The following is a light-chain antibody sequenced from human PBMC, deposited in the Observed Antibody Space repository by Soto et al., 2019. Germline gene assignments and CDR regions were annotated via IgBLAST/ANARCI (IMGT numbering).Light chain of an antibody. V-gene: IGKV4-1*01. CDR2: WAS. CDR1: QSVLYSSNNKNC. CDR3: QQCYNTPS. Sequence: DIVMTQSPDSLSVSLGERATINCKSSQSVLYSSNNKNCLAWYQQKPGQSPKLLIYWASTRESGVPDRFSGSWYGTDFTLTISSFQAEDVAVYYCQQCYNTPSFGLGTKVDI. J-gene: IGKJ3*01.